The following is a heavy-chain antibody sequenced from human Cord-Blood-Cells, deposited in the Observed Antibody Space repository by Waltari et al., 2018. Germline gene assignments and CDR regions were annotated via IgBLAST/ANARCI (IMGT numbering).Heavy chain of an antibody. CDR1: GSTFADYA. V-gene: IGHV3-9*03. J-gene: IGHJ4*02. CDR3: AKDRRAAAGMGFDY. D-gene: IGHD6-13*01. CDR2: ISWNSGSV. Sequence: EVQLVESGGGLVQPGRSLRLSCAASGSTFADYAMHWVRQAPGKGLEWFSGISWNSGSVGYADSVKGRCTISRDNDKNSLYLQMNSLRAEDMALYYCAKDRRAAAGMGFDYWGQGTLVTVSS.